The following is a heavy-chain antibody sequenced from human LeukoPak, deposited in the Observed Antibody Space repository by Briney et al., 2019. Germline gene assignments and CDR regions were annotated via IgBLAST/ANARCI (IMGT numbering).Heavy chain of an antibody. CDR1: GFIFRNYW. CDR3: AAFGDKSND. Sequence: GGSLRLSCAASGFIFRNYWMSWIRQAPGKGLEWVSYISSSGSTIYYADSVKGRFTISRDNAKNSLYLQMNSLRAEDTAVYYCAAFGDKSNDWGQGTLVTVSS. J-gene: IGHJ4*02. D-gene: IGHD3-10*01. V-gene: IGHV3-11*01. CDR2: ISSSGSTI.